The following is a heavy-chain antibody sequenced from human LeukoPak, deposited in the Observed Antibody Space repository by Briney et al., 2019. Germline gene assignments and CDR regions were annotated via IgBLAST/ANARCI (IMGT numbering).Heavy chain of an antibody. J-gene: IGHJ4*02. CDR2: ISSSSTYI. Sequence: PGGSLRLSCAASGFTFSSYSMNWVRQAPGKGLEWVSSISSSSTYIYYADSLKGRFTISRDNAKNSLYLQMNSLRAEDTAVYFCARVWSPPYTSSWPYYFDYWGQGALVTVSS. V-gene: IGHV3-21*01. D-gene: IGHD6-13*01. CDR1: GFTFSSYS. CDR3: ARVWSPPYTSSWPYYFDY.